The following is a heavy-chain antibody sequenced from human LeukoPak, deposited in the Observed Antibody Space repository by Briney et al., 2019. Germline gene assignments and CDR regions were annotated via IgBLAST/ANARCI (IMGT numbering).Heavy chain of an antibody. CDR3: ARGDAAANEGLCDY. CDR1: GFTFSSYA. V-gene: IGHV3-30*04. J-gene: IGHJ4*02. D-gene: IGHD6-25*01. CDR2: ISYDGSNK. Sequence: GGSLRLSCAASGFTFSSYAMHWVRQAPGKGLEWVAVISYDGSNKYYADSVKGRFTISRDNSKNTLYLQMNSLRAEDTAVYYCARGDAAANEGLCDYWGQGTLVTVSS.